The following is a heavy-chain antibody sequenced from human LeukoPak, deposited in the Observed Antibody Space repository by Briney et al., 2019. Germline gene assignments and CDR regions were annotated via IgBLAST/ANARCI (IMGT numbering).Heavy chain of an antibody. Sequence: PGGSLRLSCVASGFTFSSYAMHWVRQAPGKGLEWVAVISHDGSSKFYADSVKGRFTISRDNAKNSLYLQMNSLRAEDTALYYCAKDIKWELPPDAFDIWGQGTMVTVSS. CDR1: GFTFSSYA. J-gene: IGHJ3*02. CDR2: ISHDGSSK. V-gene: IGHV3-30-3*01. CDR3: AKDIKWELPPDAFDI. D-gene: IGHD1-26*01.